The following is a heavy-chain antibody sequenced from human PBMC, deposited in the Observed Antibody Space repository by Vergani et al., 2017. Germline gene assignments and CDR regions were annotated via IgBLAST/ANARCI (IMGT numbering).Heavy chain of an antibody. Sequence: EVQLVESGGGLVQPGRSLRLSCAASGFTFDDYAMHWVRQAPGKGLEWVSGSSWNSGSIGYADSVKGRFTLSRDNAKNSLYRQMNSLRAEDTALYYCAKGASDQLLANDAFDIWGQGTMVTVSS. J-gene: IGHJ3*02. V-gene: IGHV3-9*01. CDR1: GFTFDDYA. D-gene: IGHD2-2*01. CDR3: AKGASDQLLANDAFDI. CDR2: SSWNSGSI.